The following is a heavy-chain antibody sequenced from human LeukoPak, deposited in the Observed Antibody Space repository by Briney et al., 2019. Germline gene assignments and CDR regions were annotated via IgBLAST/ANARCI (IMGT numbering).Heavy chain of an antibody. CDR1: RGSISSYY. CDR2: IYYIGTT. D-gene: IGHD3-22*01. Sequence: PSETLSLTCSVSRGSISSYYWSWIRQPPGKGLEWIGYIYYIGTTNYNPSLRSRVTISVDTSKNQFSLKLSSVTAADTAVYYCARLTYDSLRLAIGPFDYWGQGTLVTVSS. CDR3: ARLTYDSLRLAIGPFDY. V-gene: IGHV4-59*08. J-gene: IGHJ4*02.